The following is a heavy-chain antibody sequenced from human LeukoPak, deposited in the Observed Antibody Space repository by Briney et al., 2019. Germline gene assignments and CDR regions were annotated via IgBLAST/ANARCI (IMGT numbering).Heavy chain of an antibody. CDR3: ARDSYYYGSHSYYNPYYFDF. CDR2: IYHSGRT. D-gene: IGHD3-10*01. J-gene: IGHJ4*02. V-gene: IGHV4-39*07. Sequence: SETLSLTCTVSGGSISSGGYYWSWIRQPPGKGLEWIGSIYHSGRTYYNPSLKSRVTISVDTSKNQFSLKLTSVTAADTAVYHCARDSYYYGSHSYYNPYYFDFWGQGTLVTVSS. CDR1: GGSISSGGYY.